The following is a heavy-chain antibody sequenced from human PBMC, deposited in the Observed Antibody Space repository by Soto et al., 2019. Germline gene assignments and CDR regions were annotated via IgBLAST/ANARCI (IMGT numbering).Heavy chain of an antibody. CDR3: AKDRTKNDFWSGYRYYYYGMDV. CDR2: ISYDGSNK. V-gene: IGHV3-30*18. CDR1: GFTFSSYG. J-gene: IGHJ6*02. Sequence: QVQLVESGGGVVQPGRSLRLSCAASGFTFSSYGMHWVRQAPGKGLEWVAVISYDGSNKYYADSVKGRFTISRDNSKNALYLQMTSLRAEDTAVYYCAKDRTKNDFWSGYRYYYYGMDVWGQGTTVTVSS. D-gene: IGHD3-3*01.